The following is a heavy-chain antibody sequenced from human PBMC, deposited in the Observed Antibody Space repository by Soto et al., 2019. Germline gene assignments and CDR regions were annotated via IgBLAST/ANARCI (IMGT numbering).Heavy chain of an antibody. J-gene: IGHJ5*02. Sequence: PSETLSLTCTVSGGSISSYYWSWSRQPPGKGLEWIGYIYYSGSTNYNPSLKSRVTISVDTSKNQFSLKLSSVTAADTAVYYCGRLLFGAANWFDPWGQGTLVTVSS. V-gene: IGHV4-59*01. CDR2: IYYSGST. CDR3: GRLLFGAANWFDP. CDR1: GGSISSYY. D-gene: IGHD3-10*01.